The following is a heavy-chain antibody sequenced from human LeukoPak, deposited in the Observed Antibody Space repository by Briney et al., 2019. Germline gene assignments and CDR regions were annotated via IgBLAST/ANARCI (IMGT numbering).Heavy chain of an antibody. J-gene: IGHJ4*02. Sequence: GGSLRLSCAASGFTFSSYSMNWVRQAPGKGLEWVSVIYSGGSTYYADSVKGRFTISRDNSKNTLYLQMNSLRAEDTALYYCARALTGTTFFDYWGQGTLVTVSS. CDR2: IYSGGST. CDR1: GFTFSSYS. V-gene: IGHV3-66*02. CDR3: ARALTGTTFFDY. D-gene: IGHD1-7*01.